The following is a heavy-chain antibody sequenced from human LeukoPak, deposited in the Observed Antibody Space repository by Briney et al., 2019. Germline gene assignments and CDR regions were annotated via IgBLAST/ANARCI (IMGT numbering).Heavy chain of an antibody. V-gene: IGHV5-51*01. J-gene: IGHJ1*01. CDR1: GYSFTSCW. D-gene: IGHD3-22*01. Sequence: GESLKISCKGSGYSFTSCWIGWVRQMPGKGLEWMGIIYPGDSDTRYSPSFQGQITISADKSISTAYLQWSSLKASDTAMYYCARRDYYDSSGYSSFQHWGQGTLVTVSP. CDR2: IYPGDSDT. CDR3: ARRDYYDSSGYSSFQH.